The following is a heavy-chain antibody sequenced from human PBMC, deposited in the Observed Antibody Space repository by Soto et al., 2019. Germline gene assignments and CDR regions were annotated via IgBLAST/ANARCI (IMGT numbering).Heavy chain of an antibody. CDR3: DRLRWGEPTRLFDY. CDR2: IKNKANSYTT. CDR1: GFTFSDHY. J-gene: IGHJ4*02. V-gene: IGHV3-72*01. Sequence: GGSLRLSCAASGFTFSDHYMDWVRQAPGKGLEWVGRIKNKANSYTTEYAASVKGRFTISRDDSKNSLDLQMNSLKTEDTAVYYCDRLRWGEPTRLFDYGGQEPLVTVSS. D-gene: IGHD2-21*01.